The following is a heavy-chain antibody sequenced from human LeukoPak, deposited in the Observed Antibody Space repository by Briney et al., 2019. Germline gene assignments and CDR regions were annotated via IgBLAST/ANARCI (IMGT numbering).Heavy chain of an antibody. D-gene: IGHD2-21*01. CDR2: TYENGGTT. CDR1: GFTFRSHA. V-gene: IGHV3-23*01. CDR3: AKDFRIGYSAHFDY. J-gene: IGHJ4*02. Sequence: GGSLRLSCVGSGFTFRSHAMSWVRQAPEKGLEFVSGTYENGGTTYYADSVKGRFSISRDNSKNTLYLQMDSLRGEDTAVYYCAKDFRIGYSAHFDYWGQGALVTVSS.